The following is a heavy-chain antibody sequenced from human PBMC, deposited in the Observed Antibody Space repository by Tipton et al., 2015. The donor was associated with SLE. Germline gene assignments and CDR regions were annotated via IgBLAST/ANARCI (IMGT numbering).Heavy chain of an antibody. CDR2: ISGSGGST. CDR3: AEQGSTSYFFDY. V-gene: IGHV3-23*01. Sequence: SLRLSCAASGFTFSSYATSWVRQAPGKGLEWVSAISGSGGSTYYADSVKGRFTISRDNSKNTLYLQMNSLRAEDTAVYYCAEQGSTSYFFDYWGQGPLVTVSS. D-gene: IGHD2-2*01. J-gene: IGHJ4*02. CDR1: GFTFSSYA.